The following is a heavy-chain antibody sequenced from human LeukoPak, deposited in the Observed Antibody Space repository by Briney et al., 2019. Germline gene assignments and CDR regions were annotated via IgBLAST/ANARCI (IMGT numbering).Heavy chain of an antibody. J-gene: IGHJ4*02. CDR3: ARENYDILTGYRRLDH. CDR1: GGSISSYY. CDR2: IYYSGST. D-gene: IGHD3-9*01. V-gene: IGHV4-59*01. Sequence: PSETLSLTCTVSGGSISSYYWSWIRQPPGKGLEWIGYIYYSGSTNYNPSLKSRVTISVDTSKNQFSLKLSSVTAADTAVYYCARENYDILTGYRRLDHWGQGTLVTVSS.